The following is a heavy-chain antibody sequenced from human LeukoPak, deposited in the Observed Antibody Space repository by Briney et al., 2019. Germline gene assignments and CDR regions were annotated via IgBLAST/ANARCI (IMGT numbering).Heavy chain of an antibody. Sequence: SETLSLTCTVSGGSISSYYWSWIRQPPGKGLEWIGYIYYSGSTNYNPSLKSRVTISVDRSKNQFSLKLSSVTAADTAVYYCARALLGTLDYWGQGTLVTVSS. CDR1: GGSISSYY. CDR2: IYYSGST. CDR3: ARALLGTLDY. D-gene: IGHD1-14*01. V-gene: IGHV4-59*12. J-gene: IGHJ4*02.